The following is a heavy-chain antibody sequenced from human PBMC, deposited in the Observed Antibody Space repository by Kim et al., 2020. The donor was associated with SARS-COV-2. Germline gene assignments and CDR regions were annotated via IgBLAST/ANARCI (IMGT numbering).Heavy chain of an antibody. CDR3: AREKSLGQQPFDEFDF. J-gene: IGHJ4*01. CDR1: GGSISSTSHY. CDR2: MSHTGST. D-gene: IGHD3-16*01. Sequence: SETLSLTCIVSGGSISSTSHYWGWIRQPPGKGLEWIGSMSHTGSTYYNPSLRSRVTMSVDTSKNHFSLKVNSVTAADTAVYYCAREKSLGQQPFDEFDF. V-gene: IGHV4-39*07.